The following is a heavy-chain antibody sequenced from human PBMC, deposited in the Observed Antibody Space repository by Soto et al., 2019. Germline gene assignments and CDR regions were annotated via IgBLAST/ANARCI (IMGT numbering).Heavy chain of an antibody. V-gene: IGHV3-23*01. J-gene: IGHJ3*02. Sequence: EVQLLESGGGLVQPGGSLRLSCAASGFTFSSYDMSWVRQAPGKGLEWVSTILVDGRTFYVDSVKGRFTISRDSSKNTVYLQMNSLTAGDTALYYCAKATATGGGAFDICGQGTMVTVSS. CDR2: ILVDGRT. CDR3: AKATATGGGAFDI. CDR1: GFTFSSYD. D-gene: IGHD2-8*02.